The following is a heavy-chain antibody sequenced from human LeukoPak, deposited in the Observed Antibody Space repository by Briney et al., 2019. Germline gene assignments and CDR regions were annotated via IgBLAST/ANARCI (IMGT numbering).Heavy chain of an antibody. J-gene: IGHJ4*02. CDR3: AKDIGERGYKDY. CDR1: GFTFNNYG. V-gene: IGHV3-43*02. D-gene: IGHD5-18*01. Sequence: SGGSLRLSCAASGFTFNNYGMHWVRQAPGKGLEWVSLISGDGGTTFYADSVKGRFTISRDNSKNSLYLQTNSLRTEDTAFYYCAKDIGERGYKDYWGQGTLVTVSS. CDR2: ISGDGGTT.